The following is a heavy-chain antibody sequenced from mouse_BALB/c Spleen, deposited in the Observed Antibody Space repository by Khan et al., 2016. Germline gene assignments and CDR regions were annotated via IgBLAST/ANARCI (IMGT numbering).Heavy chain of an antibody. V-gene: IGHV1S135*01. CDR1: GYAFTSYN. CDR2: IDPYNGGT. D-gene: IGHD1-1*01. Sequence: VQLQQSGPELVKPGASVKVSCKASGYAFTSYNMYWVKQSHGKSLEWIGYIDPYNGGTSYSQKFKGKATLTVDKSSSTAYMHLNSLTSEDSAVYYCASEGITTVVAKGLDYWGQGTTLTVSS. CDR3: ASEGITTVVAKGLDY. J-gene: IGHJ2*01.